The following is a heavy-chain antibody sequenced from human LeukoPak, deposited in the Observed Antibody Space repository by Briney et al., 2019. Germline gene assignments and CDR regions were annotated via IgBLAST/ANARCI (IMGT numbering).Heavy chain of an antibody. Sequence: GGSLRLSCAASGFTFRTYGMNWVRQAPGKGLEWLSYISSSGTPIYYADSVRGRFTISRDNAKNSLYLQMNSLRAEDTAVYYCARDVGAFDIWGQGTMVTVSS. CDR3: ARDVGAFDI. CDR2: ISSSGTPI. D-gene: IGHD1-26*01. J-gene: IGHJ3*02. CDR1: GFTFRTYG. V-gene: IGHV3-48*03.